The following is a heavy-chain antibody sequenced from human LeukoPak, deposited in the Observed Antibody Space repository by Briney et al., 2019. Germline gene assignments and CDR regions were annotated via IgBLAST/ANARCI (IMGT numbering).Heavy chain of an antibody. D-gene: IGHD3-10*01. CDR1: GYSFTSYW. J-gene: IGHJ4*02. Sequence: GESLKISCKGSGYSFTSYWIGWVRQMPGKGLEWMGIIYPGDSDTRYSPSFQGQVTISADKSISTAYLQWSSLKASDTAMYYCARVLWFGESPPYYFDYWGQGTLVTVSS. V-gene: IGHV5-51*01. CDR3: ARVLWFGESPPYYFDY. CDR2: IYPGDSDT.